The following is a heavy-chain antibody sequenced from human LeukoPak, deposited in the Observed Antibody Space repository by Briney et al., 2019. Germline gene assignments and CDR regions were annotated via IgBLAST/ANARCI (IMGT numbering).Heavy chain of an antibody. J-gene: IGHJ6*02. V-gene: IGHV1-69*13. CDR3: ARDGIATEPYYYYGMDV. CDR2: IIPIFGTA. CDR1: GGTFGSYA. D-gene: IGHD6-13*01. Sequence: GASVKVSCKASGGTFGSYAISWVRQAPGQGLEWMGGIIPIFGTANYAQKFQGRVTITADESTSTAYMELSSLRSEDTAVYYCARDGIATEPYYYYGMDVWGQGTTVTVSS.